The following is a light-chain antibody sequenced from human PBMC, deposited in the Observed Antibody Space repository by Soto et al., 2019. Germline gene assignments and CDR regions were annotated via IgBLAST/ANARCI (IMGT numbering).Light chain of an antibody. CDR3: QQSNSYPLT. V-gene: IGKV1-5*03. CDR1: QSISVW. J-gene: IGKJ4*01. Sequence: DIQMTQSPSTLSASVGDRVTITCRARQSISVWLAWYQQKPGKAPNLLIYKASTLESGVPSRFSGSGSGTEFTHTISSLQPDDFATYYCQQSNSYPLTIGGGTKVDIK. CDR2: KAS.